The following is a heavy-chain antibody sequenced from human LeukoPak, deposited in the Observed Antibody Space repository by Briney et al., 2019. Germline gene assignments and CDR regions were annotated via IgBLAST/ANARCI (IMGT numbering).Heavy chain of an antibody. D-gene: IGHD6-13*01. J-gene: IGHJ4*02. V-gene: IGHV4-34*01. Sequence: SETLSLTCAVYGGSFSGYYWSWIRQPPGKGLERIGEINHSGSTNYNPSLKSRVTISVDTSKNQFSLKLSSVTAADTAVYYCARPSRSGIAAAGTFGYWGQGTLVTVSS. CDR2: INHSGST. CDR3: ARPSRSGIAAAGTFGY. CDR1: GGSFSGYY.